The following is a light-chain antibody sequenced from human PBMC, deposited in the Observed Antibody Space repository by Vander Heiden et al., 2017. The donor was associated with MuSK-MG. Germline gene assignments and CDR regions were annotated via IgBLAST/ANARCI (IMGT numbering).Light chain of an antibody. V-gene: IGKV1-39*01. Sequence: DIQMTQSPSSLSASVGDRVTITCRASQSISNYLNWYQQKPGKAPKLLIYAASSLQSGVPSRFSGSGSGTDFTLTITSLQPEDFASYYCQESDSTPYTFGQGTKLXIK. CDR2: AAS. CDR3: QESDSTPYT. J-gene: IGKJ2*01. CDR1: QSISNY.